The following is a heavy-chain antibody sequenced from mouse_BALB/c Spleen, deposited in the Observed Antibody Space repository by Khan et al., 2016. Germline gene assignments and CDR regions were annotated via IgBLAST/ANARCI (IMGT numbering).Heavy chain of an antibody. D-gene: IGHD2-1*01. CDR2: ISSGTTTI. J-gene: IGHJ3*01. CDR3: ARIYYAPTSWFTN. Sequence: EVELVESGGGLVQPGGSRKLSCAASGFTFSSFGMHWVRQAPEKGLEWVAYISSGTTTIYYADTVKGRFTISRDNPKNTLFLQMTSLRSENTAMYYCARIYYAPTSWFTNWGQGTLVTVSA. V-gene: IGHV5-17*02. CDR1: GFTFSSFG.